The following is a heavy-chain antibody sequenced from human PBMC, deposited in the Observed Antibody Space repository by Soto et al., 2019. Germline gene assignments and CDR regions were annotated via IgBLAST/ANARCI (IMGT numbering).Heavy chain of an antibody. CDR2: IIPIFGTA. V-gene: IGHV1-69*13. CDR1: GGTFSSYA. D-gene: IGHD6-13*01. J-gene: IGHJ4*02. Sequence: XVKVSCKASGGTFSSYAISWVRHAPGQGLEWMGGIIPIFGTANYAQKFQGRVTITADESTSTAYMELSSLRSEDTAVYYCARSAIAAAGTGLVGYWGQGTLVTVSS. CDR3: ARSAIAAAGTGLVGY.